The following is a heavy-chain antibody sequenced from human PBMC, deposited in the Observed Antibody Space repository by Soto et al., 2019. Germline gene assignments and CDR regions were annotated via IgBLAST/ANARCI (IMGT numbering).Heavy chain of an antibody. V-gene: IGHV4-39*01. J-gene: IGHJ5*02. CDR3: ANNYYCSGGSCYSDWFDP. Sequence: PSETLSLTCTVSGCSISSSSYYWGWIRQPPGKGLEWIGSIYYSGSTYNNPSLKSRVTISVDTSKNQFSLKLSSVTAADTAVYYCANNYYCSGGSCYSDWFDPWGQGTLVTVSS. D-gene: IGHD2-15*01. CDR1: GCSISSSSYY. CDR2: IYYSGST.